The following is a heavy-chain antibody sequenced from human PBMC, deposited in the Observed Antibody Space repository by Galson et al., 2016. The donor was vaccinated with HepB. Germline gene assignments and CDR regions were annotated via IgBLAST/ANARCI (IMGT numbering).Heavy chain of an antibody. CDR3: ARDLRSSGYFDY. Sequence: SLRLSCAASRFTFSSYWLSWVRQAPGEGLEWVANIRQDGSEKYYVDSVKGRFTISRDNGKNSLYLQMNNLRAEDTAVYYCARDLRSSGYFDYWGQGTLVTVSS. CDR2: IRQDGSEK. J-gene: IGHJ4*02. CDR1: RFTFSSYW. D-gene: IGHD3-22*01. V-gene: IGHV3-7*03.